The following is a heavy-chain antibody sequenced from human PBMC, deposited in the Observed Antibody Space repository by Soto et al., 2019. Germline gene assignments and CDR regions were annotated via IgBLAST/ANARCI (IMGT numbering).Heavy chain of an antibody. V-gene: IGHV1-69*13. CDR3: GWVLRFLEWPLDV. J-gene: IGHJ6*02. CDR2: IIPIFGTA. D-gene: IGHD3-3*01. Sequence: SVKVSCKASGGTFSSYAISWLRQAPGQGLEWMGGIIPIFGTANYAQKFQGRVTITADESTSTAYMELSSLRSEDTAVYYCGWVLRFLEWPLDVWGQGTTVTVSS. CDR1: GGTFSSYA.